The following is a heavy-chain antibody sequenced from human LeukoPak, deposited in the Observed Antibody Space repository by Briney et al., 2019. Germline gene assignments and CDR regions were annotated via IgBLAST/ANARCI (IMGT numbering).Heavy chain of an antibody. CDR3: ARELMTHGYSLDY. J-gene: IGHJ4*02. CDR2: ISSSSSYI. D-gene: IGHD6-13*01. V-gene: IGHV3-21*01. Sequence: GGSLRLSCSASGFTFSSYSMNWVRQAPGKGLEWVSSISSSSSYIYYADSVKGRFTISRDNAKNSLYLQMNSLRAEDTAVYYCARELMTHGYSLDYWGQGTLVTVSS. CDR1: GFTFSSYS.